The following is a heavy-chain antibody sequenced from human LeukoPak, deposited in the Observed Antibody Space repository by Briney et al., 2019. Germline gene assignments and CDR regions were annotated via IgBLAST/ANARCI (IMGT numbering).Heavy chain of an antibody. J-gene: IGHJ4*02. CDR3: ARDYVATNLDY. D-gene: IGHD5-24*01. CDR2: ISSTSGSI. Sequence: GSLRLSCAASGFTFTTYGMNWVRQAPGKGLEWVSYISSTSGSIYYADSVKGRFTISRDNAKSSLYLQMNSLRAEDTAVYYCARDYVATNLDYWGQGTLVTVSS. CDR1: GFTFTTYG. V-gene: IGHV3-48*01.